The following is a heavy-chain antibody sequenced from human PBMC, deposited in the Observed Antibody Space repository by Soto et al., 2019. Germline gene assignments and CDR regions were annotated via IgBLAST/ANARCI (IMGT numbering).Heavy chain of an antibody. CDR3: ARLVQLLQGRWFDP. V-gene: IGHV4-31*03. J-gene: IGHJ5*02. D-gene: IGHD2-15*01. CDR2: IYYSGSS. CDR1: GGSISSGGYY. Sequence: PSETLSLTCTVSGGSISSGGYYWSWIRQHPGKGLEWIGYIYYSGSSNYNPSLQSRVTISVDTSKNQFSLKLSSVTAADTAVYYCARLVQLLQGRWFDPWGQGTLVTVSS.